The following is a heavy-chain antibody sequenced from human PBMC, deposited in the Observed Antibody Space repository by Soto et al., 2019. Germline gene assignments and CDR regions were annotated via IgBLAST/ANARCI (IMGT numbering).Heavy chain of an antibody. CDR2: ISSSSSYI. D-gene: IGHD6-6*01. CDR3: ARDYTPSTSCIGY. Sequence: PGGSLRLSCAASGFTFSSYSMNWVRQAPGKGLEWVSSISSSSSYIYYADSVKGRFTISRDNAKNSLYVQMNSLRAEDTAVYYCARDYTPSTSCIGYWGQGSLVTVSS. V-gene: IGHV3-21*01. J-gene: IGHJ4*02. CDR1: GFTFSSYS.